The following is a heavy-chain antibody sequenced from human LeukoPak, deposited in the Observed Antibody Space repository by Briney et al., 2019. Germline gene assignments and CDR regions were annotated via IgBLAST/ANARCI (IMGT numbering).Heavy chain of an antibody. CDR3: ARFGYVAAVDL. J-gene: IGHJ4*02. Sequence: PGGSLRLSCAASGFTFSNYEMNWVRQAPGKGLEWLSYIGTSGGGIQYADSVKGRFTISRDNAKNLLYLQMNSLRAEDTAVYYCARFGYVAAVDLWGQGTLVTVSS. CDR2: IGTSGGGI. CDR1: GFTFSNYE. D-gene: IGHD2-15*01. V-gene: IGHV3-48*03.